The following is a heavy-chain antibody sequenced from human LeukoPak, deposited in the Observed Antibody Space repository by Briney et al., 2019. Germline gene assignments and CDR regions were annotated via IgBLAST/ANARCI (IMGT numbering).Heavy chain of an antibody. CDR2: INTDGSST. Sequence: GGSLRLSCAASGFTFSSYWMHWVRHAPGKGLVWVSRINTDGSSTSDADSVKGRFTISRDNAKNTLYLQMNSLRAEDTAVYYCASIVVVPAAMGPEYYFDYWGQGTLVTVSS. CDR1: GFTFSSYW. CDR3: ASIVVVPAAMGPEYYFDY. J-gene: IGHJ4*02. V-gene: IGHV3-74*01. D-gene: IGHD2-2*01.